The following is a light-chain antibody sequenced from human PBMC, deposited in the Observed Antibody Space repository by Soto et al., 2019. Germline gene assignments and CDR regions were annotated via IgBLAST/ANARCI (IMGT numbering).Light chain of an antibody. CDR3: YSYGGSYTWV. J-gene: IGLJ3*02. CDR1: SGDVGGYNF. Sequence: QSALTQPRSVSGSPGQSVTISCTGTSGDVGGYNFVSWYQQHPGKAPTLMIFDVSQRPSGVPDRFSGSKSGNTASLTSSGLQAEDEAGYYCYSYGGSYTWVFGGGTKLTVL. CDR2: DVS. V-gene: IGLV2-11*01.